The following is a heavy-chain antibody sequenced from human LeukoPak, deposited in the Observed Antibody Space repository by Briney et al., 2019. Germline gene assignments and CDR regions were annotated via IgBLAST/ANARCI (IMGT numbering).Heavy chain of an antibody. Sequence: GGSLRLSCAASGFTLTNHYMTWVRQAPGKGLEWVSFFYRGDSTYYAESVRGRFTISRDNSKNTLYLLMNSLIPEDTAVYYCAREVVSSPSYFDSWGQGTLVTVSS. D-gene: IGHD2-15*01. V-gene: IGHV3-53*01. CDR3: AREVVSSPSYFDS. CDR2: FYRGDST. J-gene: IGHJ4*02. CDR1: GFTLTNHY.